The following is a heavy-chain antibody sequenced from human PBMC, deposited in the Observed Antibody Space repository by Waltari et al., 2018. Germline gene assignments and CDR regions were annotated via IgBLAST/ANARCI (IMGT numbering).Heavy chain of an antibody. CDR2: VDPEDGET. CDR3: ATPFKYDSSGYYYMAFDI. Sequence: EVQLVQSGAEVKKPGATVKISCKASGYTFPDYYMPWVQQAPGKGLEWMGRVDPEDGETIYAEKFQGRVTITADTSTDTAYMELSSLRSEDTAVYYCATPFKYDSSGYYYMAFDIWGQGTMVTVSS. J-gene: IGHJ3*02. CDR1: GYTFPDYY. D-gene: IGHD3-22*01. V-gene: IGHV1-69-2*01.